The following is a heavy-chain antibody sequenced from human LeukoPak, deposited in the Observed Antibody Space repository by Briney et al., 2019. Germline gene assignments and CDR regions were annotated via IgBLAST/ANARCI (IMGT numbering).Heavy chain of an antibody. CDR3: ARQGYSGWLDY. V-gene: IGHV4-39*01. D-gene: IGHD6-19*01. CDR2: IYYSGST. J-gene: IGHJ4*02. CDR1: GGSISSSSYY. Sequence: KTSETLSLTCTVSGGSISSSSYYWGWIRQPPGKGLEWIGSIYYSGSTYYNPSLKSRVTISVDTSKNQSSLKLSSVTAADTAVYYCARQGYSGWLDYWGQGTLVTVSS.